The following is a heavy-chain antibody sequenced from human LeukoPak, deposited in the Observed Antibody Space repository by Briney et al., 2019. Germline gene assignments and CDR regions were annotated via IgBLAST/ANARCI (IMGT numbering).Heavy chain of an antibody. D-gene: IGHD6-13*01. Sequence: ASVKVSCKASGYTFTGYYMHWVRQAPGQGLEWMGWINPNSGGTNFAQKFQGRVTMTRDTSISTAYMELSRLRSDDTAVYFCARARSGTQDYWGQGTLVTVSS. CDR3: ARARSGTQDY. V-gene: IGHV1-2*02. CDR1: GYTFTGYY. CDR2: INPNSGGT. J-gene: IGHJ4*02.